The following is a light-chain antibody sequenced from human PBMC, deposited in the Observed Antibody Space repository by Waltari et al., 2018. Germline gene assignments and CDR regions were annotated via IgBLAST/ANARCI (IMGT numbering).Light chain of an antibody. CDR2: DAS. CDR1: QDISNY. V-gene: IGKV1-33*01. J-gene: IGKJ4*01. CDR3: QQYDNFPAT. Sequence: DIQMTQSPTSLSASVGDRVTITCQASQDISNYLNWYQQKPGKAPKLLLYDASNLEIGVPSTFTGSGSGTDFTFTISSLQPEDIATYYCQQYDNFPATFGGGTKVEIK.